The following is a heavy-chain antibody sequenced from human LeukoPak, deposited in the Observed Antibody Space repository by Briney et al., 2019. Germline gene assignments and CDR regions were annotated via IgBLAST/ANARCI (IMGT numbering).Heavy chain of an antibody. CDR2: INTNTGNP. D-gene: IGHD2-15*01. J-gene: IGHJ3*02. CDR3: ARVSAVVGTDAFVI. V-gene: IGHV7-4-1*02. CDR1: GYTFKSYA. Sequence: ASVKVSCKASGYTFKSYAINWVRQAPGQGLECMRWINTNTGNPTYAQGFTGRFVFSLDTSVSTAYLQINSLKAEDTAMYYCARVSAVVGTDAFVIWGQGTVVTVSS.